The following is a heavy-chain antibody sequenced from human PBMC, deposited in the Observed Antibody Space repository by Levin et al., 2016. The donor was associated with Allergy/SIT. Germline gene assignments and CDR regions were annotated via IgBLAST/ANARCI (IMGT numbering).Heavy chain of an antibody. CDR3: ASGTLGYSSSWYSGYFDY. D-gene: IGHD6-13*01. CDR1: GYTFTSYG. V-gene: IGHV1-18*04. CDR2: ISAYNGNT. J-gene: IGHJ4*02. Sequence: ASVKVSCKASGYTFTSYGINWVRQAPGQGLEWMGWISAYNGNTNYAQKLQGRVTMTTDTSTSTAYMELRSLRSDDTAVYYCASGTLGYSSSWYSGYFDYWGQGTLVTVSS.